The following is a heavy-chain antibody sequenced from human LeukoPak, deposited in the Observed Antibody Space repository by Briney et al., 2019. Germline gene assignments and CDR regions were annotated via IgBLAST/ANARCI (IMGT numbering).Heavy chain of an antibody. J-gene: IGHJ6*03. CDR2: ISSSGSTI. D-gene: IGHD2/OR15-2a*01. Sequence: GGSLRLSCAASGFTFSSYEMNWVRQAPGKGLEWVSYISSSGSTIYYADSVEGRFTISRDSAKNSLALQMHSLRAEDTAVYYCTGGSDKVLSGEYYYYMDVWGTGTTVTVSS. CDR1: GFTFSSYE. V-gene: IGHV3-48*03. CDR3: TGGSDKVLSGEYYYYMDV.